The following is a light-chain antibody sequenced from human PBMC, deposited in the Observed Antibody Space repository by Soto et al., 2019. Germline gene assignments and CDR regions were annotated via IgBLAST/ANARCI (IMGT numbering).Light chain of an antibody. V-gene: IGLV1-40*01. CDR3: QSYDRSLSGHVI. Sequence: QSVLTQPPSASGAPGQRVTISCTGSSSNIGAGYDVHWYQQLPGTAPKLLIYDNNHRPSGVPDRFSGSKSGTSASLAITGLQAEDEADYYCQSYDRSLSGHVIFGGGTKLTVL. J-gene: IGLJ2*01. CDR2: DNN. CDR1: SSNIGAGYD.